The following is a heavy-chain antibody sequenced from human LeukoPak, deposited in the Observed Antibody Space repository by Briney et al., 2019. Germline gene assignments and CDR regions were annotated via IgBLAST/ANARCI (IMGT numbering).Heavy chain of an antibody. CDR3: ARDGRADYDYIGMDV. J-gene: IGHJ6*02. CDR1: GGSISSYY. Sequence: SETLSLTCTAAGGSISSYYWRWIRQPPGKGLGWNGYIYYSGSTNYNPSLKSRVTISVDTSKNQFSLKLSSVTAADTAVYYCARDGRADYDYIGMDVWGQGTTVTVSS. D-gene: IGHD5-12*01. V-gene: IGHV4-59*01. CDR2: IYYSGST.